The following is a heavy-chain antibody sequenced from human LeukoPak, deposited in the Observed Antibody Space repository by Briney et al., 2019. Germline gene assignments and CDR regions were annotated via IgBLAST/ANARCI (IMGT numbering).Heavy chain of an antibody. CDR2: INHSGST. CDR1: GGSFSGYY. CDR3: ARGRYYGSGSYGC. Sequence: PSETLSLTCAVCGGSFSGYYWSWIRQPPGKGLEWIGEINHSGSTNYNPSLKSRVTISVDTSKNQFSLKLSSVTAADTAVYYCARGRYYGSGSYGCWGQGTLVTVSS. V-gene: IGHV4-34*01. J-gene: IGHJ4*02. D-gene: IGHD3-10*01.